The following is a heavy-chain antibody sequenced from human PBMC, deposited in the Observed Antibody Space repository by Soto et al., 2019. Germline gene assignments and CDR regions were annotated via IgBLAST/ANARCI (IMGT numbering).Heavy chain of an antibody. D-gene: IGHD1-26*01. CDR2: ISSSSSYT. CDR3: ARDRFYRSGRVPWVNAFDI. Sequence: QVQLVESGGGLVKPGGSLRLSCAASGFTFSDYYMSWIRQAPGKGLEWVSYISSSSSYTNYADSVKGRFTISRDNAKNSLYLQMNSLRAEDTAVYYCARDRFYRSGRVPWVNAFDIWGQGTMVTVSS. J-gene: IGHJ3*02. CDR1: GFTFSDYY. V-gene: IGHV3-11*06.